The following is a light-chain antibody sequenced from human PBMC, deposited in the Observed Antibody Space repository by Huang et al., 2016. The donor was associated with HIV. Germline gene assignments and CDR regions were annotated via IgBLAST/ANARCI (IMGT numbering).Light chain of an antibody. CDR1: QTVSSY. J-gene: IGKJ4*01. CDR3: QRRSTWPGDT. Sequence: EIVLTQSPATLSLSPGERAPLSGRASQTVSSYLAWYQQKPGQAPRLLIYAAANRATGIPARLSGSGSGTDFTLTISSLEPEDFAVYYCQRRSTWPGDTFGGGTKVEIK. V-gene: IGKV3-11*01. CDR2: AAA.